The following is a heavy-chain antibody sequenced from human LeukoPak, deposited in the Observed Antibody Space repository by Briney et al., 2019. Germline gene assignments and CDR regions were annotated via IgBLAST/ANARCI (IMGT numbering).Heavy chain of an antibody. D-gene: IGHD3-3*01. Sequence: AASVKVSCKASGYTFTSYGISWVRQAPGQGLEWMGWISAYNGNTNYAQKLQGRVTMTTDTSTSTAYLELRSLRSDDTAVYYCAGGAGYDFWSGYVPHYFDYWGQGPLVTVSS. CDR2: ISAYNGNT. CDR3: AGGAGYDFWSGYVPHYFDY. CDR1: GYTFTSYG. J-gene: IGHJ4*02. V-gene: IGHV1-18*01.